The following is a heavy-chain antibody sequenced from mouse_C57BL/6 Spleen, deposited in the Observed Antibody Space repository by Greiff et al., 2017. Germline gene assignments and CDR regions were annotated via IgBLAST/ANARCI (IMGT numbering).Heavy chain of an antibody. CDR3: ADNYDEGVHYYAMDY. CDR1: GYTFTSYG. D-gene: IGHD2-3*01. V-gene: IGHV1-81*01. J-gene: IGHJ4*01. Sequence: VQLQQPGAELVRPGASVKLSCKASGYTFTSYGISWVKQRTGQGLEWIGEIYPRSGNTYYNEKFKGKATLTVDKSSSTAYMELRSLTSEASAVYFCADNYDEGVHYYAMDYWGQGTSVTVSS. CDR2: IYPRSGNT.